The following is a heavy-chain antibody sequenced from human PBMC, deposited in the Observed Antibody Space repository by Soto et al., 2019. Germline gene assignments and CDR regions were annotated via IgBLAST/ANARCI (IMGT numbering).Heavy chain of an antibody. J-gene: IGHJ6*03. CDR2: IIPILGIG. Sequence: QVQLVQSGAEVKKPGSSVKVSCKASGGTFSSYAFNWVRQAPGQGLEWMGRIIPILGIGDYAQRFQGRVTITADKSTSTVYMELSSLRSEDTAVYYCARNPRAVAAMHMDLWGKGTMVTVSS. V-gene: IGHV1-69*04. CDR3: ARNPRAVAAMHMDL. D-gene: IGHD6-19*01. CDR1: GGTFSSYA.